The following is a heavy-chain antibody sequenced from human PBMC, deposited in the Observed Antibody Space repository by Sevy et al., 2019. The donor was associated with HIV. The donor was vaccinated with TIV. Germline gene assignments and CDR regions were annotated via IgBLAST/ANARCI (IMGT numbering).Heavy chain of an antibody. CDR1: GFTFSSYG. V-gene: IGHV3-33*01. Sequence: GGSLRLSCAASGFTFSSYGMHWVRQAPGKGLEWVAVIWYDGSNKYYADSVKGRFTISRDNSKNTLYLQMTSLRAEDTAVYYCARATDYGDYDAFDIWGQGTMVTVSS. D-gene: IGHD4-17*01. J-gene: IGHJ3*02. CDR3: ARATDYGDYDAFDI. CDR2: IWYDGSNK.